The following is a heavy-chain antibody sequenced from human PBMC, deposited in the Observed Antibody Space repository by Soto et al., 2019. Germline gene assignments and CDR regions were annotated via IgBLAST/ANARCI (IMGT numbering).Heavy chain of an antibody. V-gene: IGHV4-34*01. CDR2: INHSGST. CDR3: ASPYGDHAKNWFDP. J-gene: IGHJ5*02. D-gene: IGHD4-17*01. Sequence: SETLSLTCAVYGGSFSGYYWSWIRQPPGKGLEWIGEINHSGSTNYNPSLKSRVTISVDTSKNQFSLKLSSVTAADTAVYYCASPYGDHAKNWFDPWGQGTLVTVSS. CDR1: GGSFSGYY.